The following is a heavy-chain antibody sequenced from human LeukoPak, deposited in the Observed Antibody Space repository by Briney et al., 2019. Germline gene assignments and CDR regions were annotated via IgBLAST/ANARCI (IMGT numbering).Heavy chain of an antibody. CDR1: GFTFSSYA. CDR2: ISCDGSNK. CDR3: ARDRAVATPLTYYYYGMDV. D-gene: IGHD5-12*01. V-gene: IGHV3-30-3*01. J-gene: IGHJ6*02. Sequence: GGSLRLSCAASGFTFSSYAMHWVRQAPGKGLEWVAVISCDGSNKYYADSVKGRFTISRDNSKNTLYLQMNSLRAEDTAVYYCARDRAVATPLTYYYYGMDVWGQGTTVTVSS.